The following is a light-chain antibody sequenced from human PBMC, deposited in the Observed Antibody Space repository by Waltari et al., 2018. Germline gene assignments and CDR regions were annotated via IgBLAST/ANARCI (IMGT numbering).Light chain of an antibody. CDR2: GTS. Sequence: DIQLTQSQSFLSAFVGDRVTITCRASQDVAGYLAWYQQKPGKAPRLLIYGTSTLHSGVPSRFSGSGSGTEFTLTVSSLQPEDFATYYCQQLNIYPVTFGQGTRLEIK. CDR1: QDVAGY. V-gene: IGKV1-9*01. CDR3: QQLNIYPVT. J-gene: IGKJ5*01.